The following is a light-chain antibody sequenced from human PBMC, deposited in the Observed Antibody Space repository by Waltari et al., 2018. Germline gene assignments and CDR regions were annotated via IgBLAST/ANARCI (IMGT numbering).Light chain of an antibody. Sequence: DIQITQSPSTLSPSVGDRATITSRARQTISSSLAWYQQKPGKAPILLIYKASSLESGVPSRFSGSGSGTEFTLTISSLQPDDFATYYCQQYNTFPLTFGGGTKVEIK. CDR1: QTISSS. CDR3: QQYNTFPLT. V-gene: IGKV1-5*03. CDR2: KAS. J-gene: IGKJ4*01.